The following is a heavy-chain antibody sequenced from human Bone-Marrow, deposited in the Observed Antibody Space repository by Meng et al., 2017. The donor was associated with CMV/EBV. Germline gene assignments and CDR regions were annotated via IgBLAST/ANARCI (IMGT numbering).Heavy chain of an antibody. Sequence: GGSLRLSCAASGFTFSDYTMNWFRQAPGKGLEWVSLIYSGAGSTLYADSVKGRFTISRDNSKNTLYLQMNSLRAEDTAVYYCAKGGSSNWEIDYWGQGTRVTGSS. CDR1: GFTFSDYT. V-gene: IGHV3-23*03. J-gene: IGHJ4*02. D-gene: IGHD1-26*01. CDR2: IYSGAGST. CDR3: AKGGSSNWEIDY.